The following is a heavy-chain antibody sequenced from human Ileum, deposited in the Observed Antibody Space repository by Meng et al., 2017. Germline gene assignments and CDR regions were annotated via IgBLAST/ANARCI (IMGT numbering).Heavy chain of an antibody. J-gene: IGHJ4*02. CDR1: GDSISSRDW. CDR3: VRNEGYSLGD. CDR2: ISQESGRT. V-gene: IGHV4-4*02. D-gene: IGHD2-21*01. Sequence: VQLEESGPGLVEPSGSLSLTCAVCGDSISSRDWWSWVRQPPGKGLEWIGEISQESGRTNYNPSLKSRVTISLDKSKNQFSLYLNSVTAADTAVYYCVRNEGYSLGDWGQGTLVTVSS.